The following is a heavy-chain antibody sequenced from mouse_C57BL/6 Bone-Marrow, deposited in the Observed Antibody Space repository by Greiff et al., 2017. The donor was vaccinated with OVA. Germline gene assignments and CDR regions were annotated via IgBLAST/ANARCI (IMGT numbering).Heavy chain of an antibody. CDR2: ISSGSSTI. CDR3: ARSLLGYFDY. V-gene: IGHV5-17*01. CDR1: GFTFSDYG. Sequence: VQLKQSGGGLVKPGGSLKLSCAASGFTFSDYGMHWVRQAPEKGLEWVAYISSGSSTIYYADTVKGRFTISRDNAKNTLFLQMTSLRSEDTAMYYCARSLLGYFDYWGQGTTLTVSS. J-gene: IGHJ2*01. D-gene: IGHD4-1*01.